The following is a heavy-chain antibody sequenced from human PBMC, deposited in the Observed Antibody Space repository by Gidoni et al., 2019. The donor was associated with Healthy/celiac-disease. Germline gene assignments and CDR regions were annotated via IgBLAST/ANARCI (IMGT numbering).Heavy chain of an antibody. Sequence: QVQLVQSGAEVKKPGASVKVSCKASGYTFTSYGISWVRQAPGQGLEWMGWISAYNGNTNYAQKLQGRVTMTTDTSTSTAYMELRSLRSDDTAVYYCARALNIVVVPAPGPTDYWGQGTLVTVSS. CDR1: GYTFTSYG. J-gene: IGHJ4*02. CDR2: ISAYNGNT. D-gene: IGHD2-2*01. CDR3: ARALNIVVVPAPGPTDY. V-gene: IGHV1-18*04.